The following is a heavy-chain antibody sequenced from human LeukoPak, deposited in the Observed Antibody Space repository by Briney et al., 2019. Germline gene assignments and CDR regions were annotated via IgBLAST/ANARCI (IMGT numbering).Heavy chain of an antibody. CDR2: INPNSGGT. J-gene: IGHJ4*02. Sequence: ASVKVSCKASGYTFTGYYMHWVRQAPGQGLEWMGWINPNSGGTNYAQKFQGRVTMTRDTSISTAYMELSRLRSDDTAVYYCAREQVGDYYDSSGDYFDYWAREPWSPSPQ. D-gene: IGHD3-22*01. CDR1: GYTFTGYY. V-gene: IGHV1-2*02. CDR3: AREQVGDYYDSSGDYFDY.